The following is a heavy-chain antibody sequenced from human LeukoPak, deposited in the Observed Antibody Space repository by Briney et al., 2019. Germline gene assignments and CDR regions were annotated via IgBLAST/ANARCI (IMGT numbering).Heavy chain of an antibody. D-gene: IGHD6-25*01. V-gene: IGHV1-18*04. Sequence: ASVKVSCKASGYTFTSYGISWVRPAPGQGLEWMGWISAYNGNTNYAQKLQGRVTMTTDTSTSTAYMELRSLRSDDAAVYYCAGSAVSTPGLGFDYWGQGTLVTVSS. CDR3: AGSAVSTPGLGFDY. J-gene: IGHJ4*02. CDR2: ISAYNGNT. CDR1: GYTFTSYG.